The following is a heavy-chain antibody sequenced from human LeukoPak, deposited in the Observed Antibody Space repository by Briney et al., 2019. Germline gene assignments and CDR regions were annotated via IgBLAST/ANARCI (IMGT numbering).Heavy chain of an antibody. Sequence: SETLSLTCTVSGGSISDYSWNWIRQPPGKGLEWIGYLHYSGNTNYNPSLKSRVTISIDTSKNEFSLRLSSVTAADTAVYYCARSARGFNFGSFEQRGRGTLVTVSS. CDR2: LHYSGNT. V-gene: IGHV4-59*01. CDR3: ARSARGFNFGSFEQ. J-gene: IGHJ4*02. D-gene: IGHD5-18*01. CDR1: GGSISDYS.